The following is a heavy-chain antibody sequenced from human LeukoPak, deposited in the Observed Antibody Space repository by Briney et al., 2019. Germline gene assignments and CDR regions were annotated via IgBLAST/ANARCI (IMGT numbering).Heavy chain of an antibody. D-gene: IGHD3-10*01. Sequence: SETLSLTCTVSGGSVTSGSYYWSRIRQPPGKGLEWIGYIYYSGSTNYNPSLKSRVTISVDTSKNQFSLKLSSVTAADTAVYYCARVSVVRGYFQYWGQGTLVTVSS. J-gene: IGHJ4*02. CDR1: GGSVTSGSYY. CDR3: ARVSVVRGYFQY. CDR2: IYYSGST. V-gene: IGHV4-61*01.